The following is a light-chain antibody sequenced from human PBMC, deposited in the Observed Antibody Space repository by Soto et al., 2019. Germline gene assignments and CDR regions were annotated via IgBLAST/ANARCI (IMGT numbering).Light chain of an antibody. CDR2: GAY. V-gene: IGKV3-15*01. J-gene: IGKJ4*01. CDR3: QQYNNWPPLT. CDR1: QSVSSN. Sequence: EIVMTQSTVTLSVSPGERATLSCRASQSVSSNLAWYKQKPGQATGLLIYGAYTRAPGIPGRFSGSGSGTEFTLTITGPQSEDCAVYYCQQYNNWPPLTCSGGTKVEIK.